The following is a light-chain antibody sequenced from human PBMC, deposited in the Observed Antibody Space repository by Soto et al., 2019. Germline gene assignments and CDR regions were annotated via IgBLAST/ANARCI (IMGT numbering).Light chain of an antibody. CDR1: SSDVGGYNY. CDR2: EVS. J-gene: IGLJ2*01. CDR3: RSYTSISSVG. Sequence: QSALTQPASVSGSPGQSITISCTGTSSDVGGYNYVSWYQQHPGKPPNLMIYEVSNRPSGVSNRFSGSKSGNTASLTISVRKAEDDAEYYCRSYTSISSVGFGGGTKGTVL. V-gene: IGLV2-14*01.